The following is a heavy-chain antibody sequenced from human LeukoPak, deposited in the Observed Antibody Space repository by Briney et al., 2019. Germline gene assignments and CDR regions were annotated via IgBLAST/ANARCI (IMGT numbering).Heavy chain of an antibody. CDR3: AREYRDSSGWYAFYYYGMDV. CDR1: GFTFSSYS. D-gene: IGHD6-19*01. V-gene: IGHV3-21*01. Sequence: GGSLRLSCAASGFTFSSYSMNWVRQAPGKGLEWVASISSSSYIYYADSVKGRFTISRDNAKNSLYLQMNRLRAEDTAVYYCAREYRDSSGWYAFYYYGMDVWGQGTTVTVSS. CDR2: ISSSSYI. J-gene: IGHJ6*02.